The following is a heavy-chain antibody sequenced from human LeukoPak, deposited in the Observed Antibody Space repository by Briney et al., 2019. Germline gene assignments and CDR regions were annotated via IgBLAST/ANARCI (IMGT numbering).Heavy chain of an antibody. D-gene: IGHD3-22*01. Sequence: ASVKVSCKASGYTFTGCYMHWVRQAPGQGLEWMGRINPNSGGTNYAQKFQGRVTMTRDTSISTAYMELSRLRSDDTAVYYCARVNSLDSSCYYTYWGQGTLVTVSS. J-gene: IGHJ4*02. CDR3: ARVNSLDSSCYYTY. CDR1: GYTFTGCY. V-gene: IGHV1-2*06. CDR2: INPNSGGT.